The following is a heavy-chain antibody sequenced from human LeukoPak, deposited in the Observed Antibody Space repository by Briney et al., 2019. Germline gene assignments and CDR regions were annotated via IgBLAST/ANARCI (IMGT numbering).Heavy chain of an antibody. CDR1: GGSVSSGSYY. Sequence: PSETLSLTCTGSGGSVSSGSYYWSWIRPPPGKGLEWIGYIYYSGSTNYNPSLKSRVTISVDTSKNQFSPKLSSVTAADTAVYYCATLGAAVDYYYMDVWGKGTTVTVSS. V-gene: IGHV4-61*01. D-gene: IGHD3-10*01. CDR3: ATLGAAVDYYYMDV. CDR2: IYYSGST. J-gene: IGHJ6*03.